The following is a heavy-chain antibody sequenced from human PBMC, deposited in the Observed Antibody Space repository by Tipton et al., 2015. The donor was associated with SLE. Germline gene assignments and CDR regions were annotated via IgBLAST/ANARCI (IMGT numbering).Heavy chain of an antibody. V-gene: IGHV4-39*02. CDR2: KIYSGNT. Sequence: LRLSCTVSGGSISSSTYYWGWIRQPPGKGLEWIGSKIYSGNTYHNPSLKSRVTLSVDTSKNQFSLRLSSVTAADTAVYYCARETRIEATFSKYNRFDPWGQGTLVTVSS. D-gene: IGHD1-26*01. CDR3: ARETRIEATFSKYNRFDP. J-gene: IGHJ5*02. CDR1: GGSISSSTYY.